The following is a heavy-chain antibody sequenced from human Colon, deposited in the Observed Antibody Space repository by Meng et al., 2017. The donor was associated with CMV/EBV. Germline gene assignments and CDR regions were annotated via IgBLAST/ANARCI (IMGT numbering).Heavy chain of an antibody. J-gene: IGHJ4*02. D-gene: IGHD3-9*01. V-gene: IGHV4-59*01. CDR1: GGHISDYY. CDR2: IYKNGST. CDR3: ARSLVGDILTGYLYFFDY. Sequence: SETLSLTCTVSGGHISDYYWSWIRQPPGKGLEWLGYIYKNGSTNYNPSLKSRVSMSVDTSNNQFSLKLSSVTAADTAVYYCARSLVGDILTGYLYFFDYWGQGTRVTVSS.